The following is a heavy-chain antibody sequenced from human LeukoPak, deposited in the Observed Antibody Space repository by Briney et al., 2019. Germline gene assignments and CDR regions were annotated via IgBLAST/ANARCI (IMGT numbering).Heavy chain of an antibody. CDR2: IKEDGSEK. CDR1: GFTFSDYW. Sequence: GGSLRLSCAASGFTFSDYWMNWVRQTPGKGLEWVANIKEDGSEKYYVDSVRGRFTISRDNAKNSLYLQMNSLRAEDSAVYYCARYHWNDGAYWGQGTLVTVSS. CDR3: ARYHWNDGAY. V-gene: IGHV3-7*01. D-gene: IGHD1-1*01. J-gene: IGHJ4*02.